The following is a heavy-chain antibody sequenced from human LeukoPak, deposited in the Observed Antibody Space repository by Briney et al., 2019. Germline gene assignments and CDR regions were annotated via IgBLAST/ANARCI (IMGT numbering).Heavy chain of an antibody. J-gene: IGHJ5*02. Sequence: PSETLSLTCTVSGGSISSYYWSWIRQPAGTALEWIGRSYTSGTITYNPSLKSRVTISVDTSKNQFSLKLSSVTAADTAVYYCARDSGTTGEVKFDPWGQGTLVTVSS. CDR1: GGSISSYY. CDR2: SYTSGTI. D-gene: IGHD3-10*01. V-gene: IGHV4-4*07. CDR3: ARDSGTTGEVKFDP.